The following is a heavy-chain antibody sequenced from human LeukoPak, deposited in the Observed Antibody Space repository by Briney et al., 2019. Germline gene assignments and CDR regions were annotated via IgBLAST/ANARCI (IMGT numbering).Heavy chain of an antibody. V-gene: IGHV4-34*01. CDR1: GGSFSGYY. Sequence: PSETLSLTCAVYGGSFSGYYWSWIRQPPGKGLEWIGEINHSGSTNYNPSLKSRVTISVDTSKNQFSLKLSSATAADTAVYYCAGMVRGHYSFDYWGQGTLVTVSS. J-gene: IGHJ4*02. CDR3: AGMVRGHYSFDY. D-gene: IGHD3-10*01. CDR2: INHSGST.